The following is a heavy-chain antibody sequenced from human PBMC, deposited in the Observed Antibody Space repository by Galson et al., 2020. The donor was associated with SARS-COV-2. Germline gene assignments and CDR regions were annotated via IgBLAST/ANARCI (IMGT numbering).Heavy chain of an antibody. CDR3: ASPYLAAASFFGAFDI. V-gene: IGHV3-48*03. CDR1: GFTFSSYE. CDR2: ISSSGTNI. J-gene: IGHJ3*02. Sequence: GGSLRLSCAGSGFTFSSYEMNWVRQAPGKGLEWVSYISSSGTNIYYADPVKGRFTISRDNAKNSLYLQMTSLRAEDTAVYYCASPYLAAASFFGAFDIWGLGTMVTVSS. D-gene: IGHD2-15*01.